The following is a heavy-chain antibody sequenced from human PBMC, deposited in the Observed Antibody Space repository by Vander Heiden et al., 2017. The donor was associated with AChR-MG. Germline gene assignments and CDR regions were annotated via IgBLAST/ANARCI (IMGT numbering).Heavy chain of an antibody. CDR2: IYYSGST. J-gene: IGHJ4*02. V-gene: IGHV4-31*03. CDR1: PGSISSGGYY. D-gene: IGHD1-1*01. Sequence: QVQLPESGPALVTPSPTLSPTCTFSPGSISSGGYYWSWIRQQRRKGLEWIGYIYYSGSTYYNPSLKSRVTISVDTSKNQFSLKLSSVTAADTAVYYCARDQQRLKFDYWGQGTLVTVSS. CDR3: ARDQQRLKFDY.